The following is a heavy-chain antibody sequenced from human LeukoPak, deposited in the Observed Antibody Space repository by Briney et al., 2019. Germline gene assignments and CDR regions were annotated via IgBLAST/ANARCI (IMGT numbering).Heavy chain of an antibody. Sequence: ASLKVSCKASGYTFTGYYMHWVRQAPGQGLEWMGRINPNSGGTNYAQKFQGRVTMTRDTSISTAYMELSRLRSDDTAVYYCARAKYDSRGYYWFDPWGQGTLVTVSS. CDR3: ARAKYDSRGYYWFDP. CDR1: GYTFTGYY. D-gene: IGHD3-22*01. J-gene: IGHJ5*02. V-gene: IGHV1-2*06. CDR2: INPNSGGT.